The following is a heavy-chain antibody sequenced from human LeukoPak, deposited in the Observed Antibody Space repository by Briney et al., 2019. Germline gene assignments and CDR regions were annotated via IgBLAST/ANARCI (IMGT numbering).Heavy chain of an antibody. Sequence: RASVKVSCKASGYTFTSYGISWVRQAPGQGLEWMGGIIPIFGTANYAQKFQGRVTITADKSTSTAYMELSSLRSEDTAVYYCARRRSCSSTSCFYFDHWGQGTLVTVSS. CDR3: ARRRSCSSTSCFYFDH. CDR2: IIPIFGTA. V-gene: IGHV1-69*06. CDR1: GYTFTSYG. D-gene: IGHD2-2*01. J-gene: IGHJ4*02.